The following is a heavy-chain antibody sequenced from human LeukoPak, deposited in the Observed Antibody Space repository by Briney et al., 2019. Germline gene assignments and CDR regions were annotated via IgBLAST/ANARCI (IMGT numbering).Heavy chain of an antibody. J-gene: IGHJ4*02. Sequence: GGSLRLSCAASGFTFSSYAMSWVRQAPGKGLKWVSTINDNGAGTYYADSVKGRFTISRDNSYNTVSLQMNSLRDEDTGVYYCAKSPAYYYGSGSSGDYFDYWGQGTLVTVSS. D-gene: IGHD3-10*01. CDR2: INDNGAGT. V-gene: IGHV3-23*01. CDR1: GFTFSSYA. CDR3: AKSPAYYYGSGSSGDYFDY.